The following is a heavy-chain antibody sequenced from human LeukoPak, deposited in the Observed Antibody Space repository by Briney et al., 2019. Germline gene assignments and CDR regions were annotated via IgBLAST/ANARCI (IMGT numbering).Heavy chain of an antibody. D-gene: IGHD3-3*01. CDR3: ARSAARAFGY. J-gene: IGHJ4*02. V-gene: IGHV4-38-2*01. CDR1: GYSISSGYY. Sequence: PSETLSLTCAVSGYSISSGYYWGWIRQPPGKGLEWIGEINHSGSTNYNPSLKSRVTISVDTSKNQFSLKLSSVTAADTAVYYCARSAARAFGYWGQGTLVTVSS. CDR2: INHSGST.